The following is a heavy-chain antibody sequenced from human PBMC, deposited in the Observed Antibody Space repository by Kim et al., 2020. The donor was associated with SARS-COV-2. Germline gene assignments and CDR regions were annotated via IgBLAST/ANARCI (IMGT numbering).Heavy chain of an antibody. V-gene: IGHV1-18*01. Sequence: ASVKVSCKPSGHTLSHYTLTWVRQAPGQGLEWVAWISTYNGKKKHAPKFQGRVTLTTDTSTMTVYMELTSLRSDDTAIYYCARDRPTVRAWFDPWGHGTLVTVSS. CDR2: ISTYNGKK. CDR3: ARDRPTVRAWFDP. D-gene: IGHD6-6*01. CDR1: GHTLSHYT. J-gene: IGHJ5*02.